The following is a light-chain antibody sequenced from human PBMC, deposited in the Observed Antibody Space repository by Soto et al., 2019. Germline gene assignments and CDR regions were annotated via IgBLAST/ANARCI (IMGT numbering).Light chain of an antibody. Sequence: QSVLTQPPSVSGAPGQRVTISCTGSSSTIGAGYDVHWYQQLPGTAPKLLISGNSNRPSGVPDRFSGSKSGTSASLAITGLQAEDEAEYYCQSYDSSLRVFGGGTKLTVL. J-gene: IGLJ2*01. CDR1: SSTIGAGYD. CDR2: GNS. V-gene: IGLV1-40*01. CDR3: QSYDSSLRV.